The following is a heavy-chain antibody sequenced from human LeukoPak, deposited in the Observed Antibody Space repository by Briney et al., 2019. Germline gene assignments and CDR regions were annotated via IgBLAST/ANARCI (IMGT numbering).Heavy chain of an antibody. Sequence: GGFLRLSCAASGFTFNDYYMSWIRQAPGKGLEWVSYIISSGSTIYYADSVKGRFTISRDNTKNSLYLQMNSLRAEDTAVYYCARVRGNRGVYYFDYWGQGTLVTVSS. CDR2: IISSGSTI. CDR1: GFTFNDYY. J-gene: IGHJ4*02. D-gene: IGHD3-10*01. V-gene: IGHV3-11*01. CDR3: ARVRGNRGVYYFDY.